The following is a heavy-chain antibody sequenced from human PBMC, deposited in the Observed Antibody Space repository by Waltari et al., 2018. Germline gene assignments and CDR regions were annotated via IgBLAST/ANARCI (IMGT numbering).Heavy chain of an antibody. V-gene: IGHV4-38-2*02. CDR2: IYPGVNT. CDR3: ASSFPIAYFDY. CDR1: AYSISRGYY. D-gene: IGHD2-21*01. Sequence: QGQLRESGPGLVKPSEPLSLTSTVSAYSISRGYYWGWIRQSPGKGLEWIASIYPGVNTYYSPSLNSRLTISVDTSKNQFYLKLSSVTAADTAVYYCASSFPIAYFDYWGQGTLVTVSS. J-gene: IGHJ4*02.